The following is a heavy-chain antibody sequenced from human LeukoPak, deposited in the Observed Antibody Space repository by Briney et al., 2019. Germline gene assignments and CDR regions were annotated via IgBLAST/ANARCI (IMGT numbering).Heavy chain of an antibody. V-gene: IGHV4-4*02. Sequence: SETLSLTCGVSGGSITSTNFWSWVRQPPGGGLEWIGEISLAGRTRYNPSLKSRVNISIDESKNHLYLNLASVTAADTAVYYCSRESGPFCPFGHWGQGTLVAVSS. CDR1: GGSITSTNF. D-gene: IGHD1-26*01. CDR3: SRESGPFCPFGH. CDR2: ISLAGRT. J-gene: IGHJ4*02.